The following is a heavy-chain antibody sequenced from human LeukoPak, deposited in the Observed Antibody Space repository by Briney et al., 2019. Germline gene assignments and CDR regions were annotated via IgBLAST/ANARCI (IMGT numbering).Heavy chain of an antibody. Sequence: GGSLRLSCAASGFRFSSYGMHWVRQAPGKGLEWVAVISYDGSNKYYADSVKGRFTISRDNSKNTLYLQMNSLRAEDTAVYYCAEGAYSSGWYERVYWGQGTLVTVSS. CDR2: ISYDGSNK. V-gene: IGHV3-30*18. CDR1: GFRFSSYG. CDR3: AEGAYSSGWYERVY. D-gene: IGHD6-19*01. J-gene: IGHJ4*02.